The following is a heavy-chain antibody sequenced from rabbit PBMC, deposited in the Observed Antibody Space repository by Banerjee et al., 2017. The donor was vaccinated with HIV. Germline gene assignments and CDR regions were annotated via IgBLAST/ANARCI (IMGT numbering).Heavy chain of an antibody. CDR2: INTISGDT. CDR1: GFSFSNGYV. J-gene: IGHJ4*01. Sequence: QSLEESGGDLVKPEGSLTLTCTASGFSFSNGYVMCWVRQAPGKGLEWIACINTISGDTVYATWAKGRFTISKASWTTVTLQMTSLTAADTATYFCARDSAGREDFNLWGQGTLVTVS. CDR3: ARDSAGREDFNL. D-gene: IGHD4-1*01. V-gene: IGHV1S40*01.